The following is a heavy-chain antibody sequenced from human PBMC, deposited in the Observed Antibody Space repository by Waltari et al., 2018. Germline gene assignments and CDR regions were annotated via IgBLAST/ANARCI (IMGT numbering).Heavy chain of an antibody. CDR1: GYTFTGYY. Sequence: QVQLVQSGAEGKKPGASVKVYCKASGYTFTGYYMHWVRQAPGQGLEWMGRINPNSGGTNYAQKFQGRVTMTRDTSISTAYMELSRLRSDDTAVYYCARAGIAVAGTDDAFDIWGQGTMVTVSS. J-gene: IGHJ3*02. V-gene: IGHV1-2*06. D-gene: IGHD6-19*01. CDR2: INPNSGGT. CDR3: ARAGIAVAGTDDAFDI.